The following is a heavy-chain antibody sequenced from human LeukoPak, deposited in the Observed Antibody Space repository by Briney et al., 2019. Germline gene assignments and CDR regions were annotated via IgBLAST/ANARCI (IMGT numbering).Heavy chain of an antibody. V-gene: IGHV1-2*02. CDR1: GYTFTGYY. D-gene: IGHD3-3*01. Sequence: GASVKVSCKASGYTFTGYYMHWVRQAPGQGLEWMGWINPNSGGTNYAQKFQGRVTMTRDTSISTAYMELSRLRSDDTAVYYCARAGRHPDTYYDFWSGYVWFDPWGQGTLVTVSS. CDR2: INPNSGGT. J-gene: IGHJ5*02. CDR3: ARAGRHPDTYYDFWSGYVWFDP.